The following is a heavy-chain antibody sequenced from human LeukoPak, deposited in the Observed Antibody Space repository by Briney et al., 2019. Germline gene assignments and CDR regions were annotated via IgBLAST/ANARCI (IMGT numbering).Heavy chain of an antibody. Sequence: SETLSLTCTVSGGSISSSSYYWGWIRQPPGKGLEWIGSIYYSGSTYYNPSLKSRVTISVDTSKNQFSLKLSSVTAADTAVYYCASLLYSSRPYGGKGPLVTVSS. J-gene: IGHJ4*02. D-gene: IGHD6-13*01. CDR2: IYYSGST. CDR3: ASLLYSSRPY. CDR1: GGSISSSSYY. V-gene: IGHV4-39*01.